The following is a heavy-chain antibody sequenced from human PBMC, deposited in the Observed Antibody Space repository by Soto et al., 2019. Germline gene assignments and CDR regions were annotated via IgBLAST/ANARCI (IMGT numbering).Heavy chain of an antibody. Sequence: ASVKVSCKASGYTFTGYYMHWVRQAPGQGLEWMGWINPNSGGTNCAQKFQGWVTMTRDTSISTAYMELSRLRSDDTAVYYCARGRNDILTGYYRAPYYYYYMDVWGKGTTVTVSS. CDR2: INPNSGGT. V-gene: IGHV1-2*04. CDR1: GYTFTGYY. J-gene: IGHJ6*03. CDR3: ARGRNDILTGYYRAPYYYYYMDV. D-gene: IGHD3-9*01.